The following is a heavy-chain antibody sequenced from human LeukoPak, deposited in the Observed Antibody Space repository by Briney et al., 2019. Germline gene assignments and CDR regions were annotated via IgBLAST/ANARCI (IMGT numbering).Heavy chain of an antibody. V-gene: IGHV1-18*01. CDR3: ARDAYYYGSGSSFDY. D-gene: IGHD3-10*01. J-gene: IGHJ4*02. CDR2: MNPNSGNT. Sequence: ASVKVSCKASGYTFTSYDINWVRQATGQGLEWMGWMNPNSGNTNYAQKLQGRVTMTTDTSTSTAYMELRSLRSDDTAVYYCARDAYYYGSGSSFDYWGRGTLVTVSS. CDR1: GYTFTSYD.